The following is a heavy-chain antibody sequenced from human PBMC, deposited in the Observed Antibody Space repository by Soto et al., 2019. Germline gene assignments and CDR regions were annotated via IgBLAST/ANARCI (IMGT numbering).Heavy chain of an antibody. CDR3: ARGGENTAMILYYYGMDV. Sequence: SVKVSCKASGGTFSSYAISWVRQAPGQGLEWMGGIIPIFGTANYAQKFQGRVTITADKSTSTAYMELSSLRSEDTAVYYCARGGENTAMILYYYGMDVWGQGTTVTVSS. V-gene: IGHV1-69*06. CDR1: GGTFSSYA. D-gene: IGHD5-18*01. J-gene: IGHJ6*02. CDR2: IIPIFGTA.